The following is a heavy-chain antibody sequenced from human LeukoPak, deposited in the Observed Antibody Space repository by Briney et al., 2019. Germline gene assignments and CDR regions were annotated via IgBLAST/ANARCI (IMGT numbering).Heavy chain of an antibody. CDR3: ARDEGAAAGGSILYYYYGMDV. J-gene: IGHJ6*04. Sequence: GRSLRLSCAASGFTFSSYGMHWVRQAPGKGLEWVAVIRYDGSNKYYADSVKGRFTISRDNSKNTLYLQMNSLRAEDTAVYYCARDEGAAAGGSILYYYYGMDVWGKGTTVTVSS. CDR2: IRYDGSNK. V-gene: IGHV3-33*01. D-gene: IGHD6-13*01. CDR1: GFTFSSYG.